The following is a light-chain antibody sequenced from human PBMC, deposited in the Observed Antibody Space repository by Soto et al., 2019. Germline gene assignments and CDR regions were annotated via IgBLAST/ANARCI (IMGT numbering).Light chain of an antibody. CDR3: QQYGSSPPTWT. J-gene: IGKJ1*01. V-gene: IGKV3-20*01. Sequence: EIVLTQSPGTLSLSPGERATLSCRASQSVSSSYLAWYQQKPGQAPRLLIYGASSRATGIPDRFSGSGSGTDFTLTISRLEPEDFAVYYLQQYGSSPPTWTFGHGTKVEIK. CDR2: GAS. CDR1: QSVSSSY.